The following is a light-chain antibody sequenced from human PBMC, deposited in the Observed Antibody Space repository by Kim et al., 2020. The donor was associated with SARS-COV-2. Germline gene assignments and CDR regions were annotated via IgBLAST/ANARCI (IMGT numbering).Light chain of an antibody. CDR1: QGTSNF. J-gene: IGKJ4*01. CDR2: AAS. CDR3: QKYNSAPLT. V-gene: IGKV1-27*01. Sequence: DIQMTQSPSSLSASVGDRVTITCRASQGTSNFLAWYQQKPGKVPKLLIYAASTLRSGVPSRFSGSGSGTDFTLTISSLQPEDVATYYCQKYNSAPLTFGGGTKVDIK.